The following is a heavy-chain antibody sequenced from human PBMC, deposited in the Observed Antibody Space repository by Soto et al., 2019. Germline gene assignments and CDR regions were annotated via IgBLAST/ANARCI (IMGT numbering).Heavy chain of an antibody. Sequence: SLRLSCAASGFTFSSYGMHWVRQAPGKGLEWVAVISYDGSNKYYADSVKGRFTISRDNSKNTLYLQMNSLRAEDTAVYYCAKEGGGVVVVNGMDVWGQGTTVTVSS. CDR2: ISYDGSNK. D-gene: IGHD2-15*01. CDR1: GFTFSSYG. CDR3: AKEGGGVVVVNGMDV. V-gene: IGHV3-30*18. J-gene: IGHJ6*02.